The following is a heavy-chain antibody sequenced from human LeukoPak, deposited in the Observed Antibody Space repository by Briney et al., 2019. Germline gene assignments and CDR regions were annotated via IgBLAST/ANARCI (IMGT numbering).Heavy chain of an antibody. CDR3: ARPGALNWFDP. CDR2: IYYSRNT. J-gene: IGHJ5*02. CDR1: GGSISSSSYY. V-gene: IGHV4-39*01. Sequence: PSETLSLTCTVSGGSISSSSYYCGWIRQPPGKGLECIGSIYYSRNTYYNPSLKSRVTISVDKSRNQFSLKLSSVPAADTAVYYCARPGALNWFDPWGQGTLVTVSS. D-gene: IGHD4/OR15-4a*01.